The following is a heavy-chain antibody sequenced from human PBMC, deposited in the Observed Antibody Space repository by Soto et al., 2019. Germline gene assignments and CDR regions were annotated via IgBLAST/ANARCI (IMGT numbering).Heavy chain of an antibody. Sequence: QVQLVESGGGLVKPGGSLRLSCAASGFSFSDYYMSWIRQAPGKGLEWVSYISFSTTSIYYADSVKGRFTISRDNAKNSLYLQMNSLGVEDTAVYYCARDIEPPGLFFDYWGQGILVTVSS. V-gene: IGHV3-11*01. J-gene: IGHJ4*02. CDR2: ISFSTTSI. CDR1: GFSFSDYY. CDR3: ARDIEPPGLFFDY. D-gene: IGHD6-13*01.